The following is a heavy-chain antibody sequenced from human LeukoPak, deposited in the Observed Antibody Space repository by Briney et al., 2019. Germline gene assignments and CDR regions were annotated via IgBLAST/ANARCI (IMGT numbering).Heavy chain of an antibody. CDR3: ARAGGYCGRISCPYYFDY. CDR2: MNPNSGNT. V-gene: IGHV1-8*01. J-gene: IGHJ4*02. CDR1: GYTFASYD. D-gene: IGHD2-15*01. Sequence: ASVKVSCKASGYTFASYDINWVRQATGQGLEWMGWMNPNSGNTGYAQKFQGRVTMTRNTSISTAYMELSSLRSEDTAVYYCARAGGYCGRISCPYYFDYWGQGSLVAVSS.